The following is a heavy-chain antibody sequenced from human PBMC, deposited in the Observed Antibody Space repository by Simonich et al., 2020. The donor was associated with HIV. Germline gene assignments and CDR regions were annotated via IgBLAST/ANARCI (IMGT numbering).Heavy chain of an antibody. J-gene: IGHJ4*02. D-gene: IGHD5-12*01. V-gene: IGHV4-34*01. CDR3: ASRSGYDLDY. Sequence: QLQLQESGPGLVKPSETLSLTCAVYGGSFSGYYGNWVRQPPGKGVELVGEIHLSETTNYNPSLKGRVTISIDTSKNPFSLKLSSVTAADTAVYYCASRSGYDLDYWGQGTLVTVSS. CDR1: GGSFSGYY. CDR2: IHLSETT.